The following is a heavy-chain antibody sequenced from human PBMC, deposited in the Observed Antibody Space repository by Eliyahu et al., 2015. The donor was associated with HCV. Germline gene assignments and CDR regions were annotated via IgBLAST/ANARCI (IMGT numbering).Heavy chain of an antibody. V-gene: IGHV4-4*02. Sequence: QVQLQQSGPGLVKPSETLSLTCGVSGALIVSRNWWSWIRQPPGKGLEWIGEIYHSGTTNYNPSLKSRGPLSVDTAKNQFSLKLTSVTAADTAVYYCVRGTSDWTVSFDYWGQGSLVTVSS. J-gene: IGHJ4*02. D-gene: IGHD6-19*01. CDR2: IYHSGTT. CDR1: GALIVSRNW. CDR3: VRGTSDWTVSFDY.